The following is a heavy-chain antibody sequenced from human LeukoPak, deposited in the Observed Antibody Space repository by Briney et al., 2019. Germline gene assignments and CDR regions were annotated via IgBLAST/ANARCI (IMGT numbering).Heavy chain of an antibody. V-gene: IGHV3-23*01. J-gene: IGHJ4*02. CDR2: ISGSGGST. D-gene: IGHD3-10*01. CDR3: AKGAVLLWFGDLYFDY. CDR1: GFTFSSYA. Sequence: GGSLRLSCAASGFTFSSYAMSWVRQAPGKGLEWVSTISGSGGSTYYADALKGRFTISKDNSKNTLYLQMNNLRAEDTAEYYCAKGAVLLWFGDLYFDYWGQGTLVTVSS.